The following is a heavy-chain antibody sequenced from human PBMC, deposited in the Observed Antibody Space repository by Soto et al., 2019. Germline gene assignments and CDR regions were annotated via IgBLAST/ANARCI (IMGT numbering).Heavy chain of an antibody. D-gene: IGHD6-13*01. CDR2: IRSKANSYAT. CDR3: TGVIAAAAARDY. Sequence: EVPLVESGGGLVQPGGSLTLSCAASGFTFSGSAMHWVRQASGKGLEWVGRIRSKANSYATAYAASVKGRFTISRDDSKNTEYLQMNSLKTEDTAVYYCTGVIAAAAARDYWGQGTLVTVSS. J-gene: IGHJ4*02. V-gene: IGHV3-73*02. CDR1: GFTFSGSA.